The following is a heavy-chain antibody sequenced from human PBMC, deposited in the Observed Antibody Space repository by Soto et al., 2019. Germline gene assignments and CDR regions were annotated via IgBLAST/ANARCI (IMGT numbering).Heavy chain of an antibody. D-gene: IGHD3-16*01. CDR1: GGSISSYY. Sequence: SETLSLTCTVSGGSISSYYWSWIRQPPGKGLEWIGYIYYSGSTNYNPSLKSRVTISVDTSKNQFSLKLSSVTAADTAVYYCARLDGCLAPFDYWGQGTLVTVSS. CDR2: IYYSGST. CDR3: ARLDGCLAPFDY. J-gene: IGHJ4*02. V-gene: IGHV4-59*01.